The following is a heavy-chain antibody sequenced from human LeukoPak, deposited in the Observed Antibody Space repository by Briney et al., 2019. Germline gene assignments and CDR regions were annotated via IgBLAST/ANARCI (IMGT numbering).Heavy chain of an antibody. CDR3: AKDRNYGGNSGLDYFDY. CDR2: ISGGST. CDR1: GFTVSSNE. D-gene: IGHD4-23*01. Sequence: PGGSLRLSCAASGFTVSSNEMSWVRQAPGKGLEWVSSISGGSTYYADSRKGRFTISRDNSKNTLHLQMNSLRAEDTAVYYCAKDRNYGGNSGLDYFDYWGQGTLVTVSS. J-gene: IGHJ4*02. V-gene: IGHV3-38-3*01.